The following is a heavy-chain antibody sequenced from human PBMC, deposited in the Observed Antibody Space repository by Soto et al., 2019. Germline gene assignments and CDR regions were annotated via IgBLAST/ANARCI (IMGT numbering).Heavy chain of an antibody. CDR2: ISWNSGSI. D-gene: IGHD6-13*01. Sequence: EVQLVESGGGLVQPGRSLRLSCAASGFTFDDYAMHWVRQAPGKGLEWVSGISWNSGSIGYAHSVKGRFTISRDNAKNSVYRQMNSLRADDTALYYCAKGSGIAAAAPFDYWGQGSLGTVSS. CDR1: GFTFDDYA. V-gene: IGHV3-9*01. J-gene: IGHJ4*02. CDR3: AKGSGIAAAAPFDY.